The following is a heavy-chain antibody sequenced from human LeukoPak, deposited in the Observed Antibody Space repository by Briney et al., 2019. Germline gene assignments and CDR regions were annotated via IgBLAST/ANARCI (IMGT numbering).Heavy chain of an antibody. CDR1: GGTFSSYA. D-gene: IGHD3-10*01. Sequence: SVKVSCKASGGTFSSYAISWVRQAPGQGLEWMGGIIPIFGTANYAQKFHGRVTITADESTSTAYMELRSLRSEDTAVYYCARTYGHYYYYYMDVWGKGTTVTISS. V-gene: IGHV1-69*01. CDR2: IIPIFGTA. J-gene: IGHJ6*03. CDR3: ARTYGHYYYYYMDV.